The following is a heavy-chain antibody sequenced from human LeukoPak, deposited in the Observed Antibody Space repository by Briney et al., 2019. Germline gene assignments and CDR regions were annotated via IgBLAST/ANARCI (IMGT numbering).Heavy chain of an antibody. CDR3: ARAVAVAGTFKSDF. J-gene: IGHJ4*02. V-gene: IGHV4-59*01. CDR2: VFYTGST. D-gene: IGHD6-19*01. CDR1: GGSISGNY. Sequence: SETLSLTCTVSGGSISGNYWTWIRQPPGKGLDYIGHVFYTGSTNYSPSLKSRVTISIDTSKSHFSLKLTSVTAADTAVYYCARAVAVAGTFKSDFWGQGTLVTVSS.